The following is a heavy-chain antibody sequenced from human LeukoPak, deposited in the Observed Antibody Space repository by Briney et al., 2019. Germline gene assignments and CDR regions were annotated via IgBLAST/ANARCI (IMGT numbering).Heavy chain of an antibody. CDR1: GFTFSSYG. CDR2: IKQDGSEK. CDR3: ARGIYDYVWGSYRYPYYFDY. Sequence: GGSLRLSCAASGFTFSSYGMSWVRQAPGKGLEWVANIKQDGSEKYYVDSVKGRFTISRDNAKNSLYLQMNSLRAEDTAVYYCARGIYDYVWGSYRYPYYFDYWGQGTLVTVSS. D-gene: IGHD3-16*02. V-gene: IGHV3-7*01. J-gene: IGHJ4*02.